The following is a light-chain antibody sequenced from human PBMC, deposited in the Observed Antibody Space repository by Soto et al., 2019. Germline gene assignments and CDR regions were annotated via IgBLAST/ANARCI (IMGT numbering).Light chain of an antibody. CDR3: QQGHCIPST. V-gene: IGKV1-39*01. CDR1: QSISNS. CDR2: AAC. J-gene: IGKJ3*01. Sequence: DIQMTQSPSSLSASVGDRVTLTCRATQSISNSLNWYQHKPGVAHKLLMYAACTLQSRVPSRCSCGGSGTDFTLTISSLQPEDFATYFCQQGHCIPSTFGPGTKVDIE.